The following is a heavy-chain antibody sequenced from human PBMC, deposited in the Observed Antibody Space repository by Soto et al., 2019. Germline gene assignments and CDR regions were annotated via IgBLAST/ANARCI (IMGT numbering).Heavy chain of an antibody. D-gene: IGHD2-2*01. CDR1: GGSFSGYY. J-gene: IGHJ5*02. Sequence: SETLSLTCAVYGGSFSGYYLSWIRQPPGKGLEWIGEINHSGSTNYNPSLKSRVTISVDTSKNQFSLKLSSVTAADTAVYYCARGKLGELVVVPAAMSRWFDPWGQGTLVTVSS. CDR3: ARGKLGELVVVPAAMSRWFDP. CDR2: INHSGST. V-gene: IGHV4-34*01.